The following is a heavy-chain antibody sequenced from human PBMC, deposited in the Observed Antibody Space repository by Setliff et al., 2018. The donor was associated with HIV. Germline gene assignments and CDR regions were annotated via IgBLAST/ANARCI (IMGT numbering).Heavy chain of an antibody. D-gene: IGHD1-26*01. Sequence: PSETLSLTCAVSGGSISSGDYQWSWIRQHPGKGLEWIGYIFYNGKTYYHPSLKSRVTISVDTSKKQFSLNLTSVTAADTAIYYCARARFIVGAGAYFQHWGQGTLVTVS. CDR3: ARARFIVGAGAYFQH. CDR2: IFYNGKT. CDR1: GGSISSGDYQ. V-gene: IGHV4-31*11. J-gene: IGHJ1*01.